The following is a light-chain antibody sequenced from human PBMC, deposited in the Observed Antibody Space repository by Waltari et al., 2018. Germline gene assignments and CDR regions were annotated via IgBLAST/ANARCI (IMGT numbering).Light chain of an antibody. CDR2: GAS. J-gene: IGKJ4*01. CDR1: QSVKNSY. Sequence: EIVLTQSPGTLSLSPGERVTLSCRASQSVKNSYLAWYRQKPGQAPRLLIYGASSRATGVPDRFRGSGSGTDFTLTISSLQPEDFAVYFCQQYAISPLTFGGGTKVEIK. CDR3: QQYAISPLT. V-gene: IGKV3-20*01.